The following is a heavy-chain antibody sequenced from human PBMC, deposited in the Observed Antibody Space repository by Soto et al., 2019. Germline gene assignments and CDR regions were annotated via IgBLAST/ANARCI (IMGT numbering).Heavy chain of an antibody. CDR3: ARDVSGTSGAYYYYMDV. D-gene: IGHD1-7*01. CDR1: GFTFSSYW. CDR2: IKQDGSEK. J-gene: IGHJ6*03. V-gene: IGHV3-7*01. Sequence: PGGSLRLSCAASGFTFSSYWMSWVRQAPGKGLEWVANIKQDGSEKYYVDSVKGRFTISRDNAKNSLYLQMNSLRAEDTAVYYCARDVSGTSGAYYYYMDVWGKGTTVTVSS.